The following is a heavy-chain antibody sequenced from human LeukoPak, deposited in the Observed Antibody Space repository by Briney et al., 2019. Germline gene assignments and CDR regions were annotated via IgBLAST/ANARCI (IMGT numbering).Heavy chain of an antibody. V-gene: IGHV3-23*01. CDR2: ISGSGSGT. CDR1: GFTFTTYA. Sequence: PGGSLRLSCAASGFTFTTYAMHWVRQAPGKGPEWVSAISGSGSGTYYADSVKGRFTISRDNSKNTPYLQMNSLRAEDTAVYYCAKRTLGGLAFDYWGQGTLVTVSS. CDR3: AKRTLGGLAFDY. D-gene: IGHD3/OR15-3a*01. J-gene: IGHJ4*02.